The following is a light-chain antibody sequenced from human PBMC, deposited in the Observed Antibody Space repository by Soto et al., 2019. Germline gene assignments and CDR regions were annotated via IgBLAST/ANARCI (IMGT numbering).Light chain of an antibody. CDR2: GAS. Sequence: EIVLTHSPSTLAVSPCERVTLSFRASQSVDSNLAWYQQEPGQAPRLLIYGASKRAIDMPGRFSGRGSGTEFTLTISSLKSEDFAVYYCQQYAVWPPQTFGQGTKVDI. V-gene: IGKV3-15*01. J-gene: IGKJ1*01. CDR1: QSVDSN. CDR3: QQYAVWPPQT.